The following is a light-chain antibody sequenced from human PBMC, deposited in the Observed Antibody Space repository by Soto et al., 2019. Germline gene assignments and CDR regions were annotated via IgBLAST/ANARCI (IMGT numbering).Light chain of an antibody. CDR2: AAS. V-gene: IGKV1-27*01. CDR1: QGISSY. CDR3: QTYNSAPFT. Sequence: DIQMTQSPSSLSASVGDRVTITCRASQGISSYLAWYQQKPGKAPDLLIYAASSLQSGVPSRFSGSGSGTDFTLTISSLQPEDVATYYCQTYNSAPFTFGGGTKVEIK. J-gene: IGKJ4*01.